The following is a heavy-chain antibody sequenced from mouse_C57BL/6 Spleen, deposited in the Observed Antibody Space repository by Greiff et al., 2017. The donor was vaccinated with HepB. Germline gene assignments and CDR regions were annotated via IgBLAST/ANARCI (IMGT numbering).Heavy chain of an antibody. CDR1: GYSITSGYY. D-gene: IGHD1-1*01. V-gene: IGHV3-6*01. CDR3: AKERKLTTVVATPLSKWYFDV. J-gene: IGHJ1*03. CDR2: ISYDGSN. Sequence: EVQLQESGPGLVKPSQSLSLTCSVTGYSITSGYYWNWIRQFPGNKLEWMGYISYDGSNNYNPSLKNRISITRDTSKNQFFLKLNSVTTEDTATYYCAKERKLTTVVATPLSKWYFDVWGTGTTVTVSS.